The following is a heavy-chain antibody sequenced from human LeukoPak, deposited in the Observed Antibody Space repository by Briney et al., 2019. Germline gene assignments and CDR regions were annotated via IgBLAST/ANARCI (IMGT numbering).Heavy chain of an antibody. J-gene: IGHJ5*02. CDR1: GFPFSDYL. Sequence: GGSLRLSCFASGFPFSDYLLTWVRQAPGKGREWVANIKQDGSEKCYVDSVRGRFTISRDNTKNSLYLQINSLRAEDTAVYYCASLGFCSRATCVDQWGQGTLVTVSS. CDR3: ASLGFCSRATCVDQ. V-gene: IGHV3-7*03. D-gene: IGHD2-2*01. CDR2: IKQDGSEK.